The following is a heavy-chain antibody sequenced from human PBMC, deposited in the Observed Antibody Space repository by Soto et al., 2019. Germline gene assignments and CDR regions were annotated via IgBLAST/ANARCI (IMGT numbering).Heavy chain of an antibody. CDR3: AAGPFTRGERHNLAW. CDR2: IVVGSGNT. Sequence: QMQLVQSGPEVKKPGTSVKVSCKASGFTFTSSAVRWVRQAPGQRLEWIGWIVVGSGNTNYAQKFQDRVTITTDMSTSTAYMELSSVGSEDKAVYYCAAGPFTRGERHNLAWWGQGTLVTVSS. CDR1: GFTFTSSA. D-gene: IGHD6-25*01. V-gene: IGHV1-58*01. J-gene: IGHJ4*02.